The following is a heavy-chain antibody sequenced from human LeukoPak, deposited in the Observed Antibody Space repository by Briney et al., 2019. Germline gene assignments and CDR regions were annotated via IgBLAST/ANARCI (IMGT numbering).Heavy chain of an antibody. V-gene: IGHV3-11*05. CDR2: ISSSSTYDT. CDR1: GFTFSAYY. J-gene: IGHJ4*02. CDR3: ARALAGYYFDN. D-gene: IGHD6-19*01. Sequence: GGSLRLSCAAPGFTFSAYYMTWIRKAPGKGLDWVSYISSSSTYDTTYADSVKGRFTISRDNTKNSLYLQMNILRAEDTAVYYCARALAGYYFDNWGQGTLVTVSS.